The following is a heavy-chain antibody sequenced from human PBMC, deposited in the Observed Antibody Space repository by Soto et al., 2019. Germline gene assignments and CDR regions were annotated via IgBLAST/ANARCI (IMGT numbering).Heavy chain of an antibody. V-gene: IGHV3-23*01. CDR1: GFTFSSYA. J-gene: IGHJ4*02. CDR3: AKGMSSGWYAEY. Sequence: EVQLLESGGGLVQPGGSLRLSCAASGFTFSSYAMSWVRQAPGKGLEWVSAISGSGGSTYYADSVKGRFTISRDNSKNTLYLKMNSLRAEDTAVYYCAKGMSSGWYAEYWGQGTLVTVSS. CDR2: ISGSGGST. D-gene: IGHD6-19*01.